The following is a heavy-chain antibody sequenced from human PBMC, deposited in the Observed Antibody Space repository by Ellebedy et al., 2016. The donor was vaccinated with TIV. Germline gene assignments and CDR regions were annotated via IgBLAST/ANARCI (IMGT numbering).Heavy chain of an antibody. Sequence: SETLSLXXAVYGGSFSGYYWSWIRQHPGKGLEWIGYIYYSGSTYYNPSLKSRVTISVDTSKNQFSLKLSSVTAADTAVYYCARERGYSYALDYWGQGTLVTVSS. CDR3: ARERGYSYALDY. V-gene: IGHV4-31*11. J-gene: IGHJ4*02. CDR1: GGSFSGYY. D-gene: IGHD5-18*01. CDR2: IYYSGST.